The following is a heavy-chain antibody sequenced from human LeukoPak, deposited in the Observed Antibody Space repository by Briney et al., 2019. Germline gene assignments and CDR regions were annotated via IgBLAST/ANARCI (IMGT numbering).Heavy chain of an antibody. CDR2: ISSSSYI. CDR3: ARKKRSSGYYYYYGMDV. CDR1: GFTFSSYS. V-gene: IGHV3-21*04. J-gene: IGHJ6*02. D-gene: IGHD3-22*01. Sequence: GGSLRLSCAASGFTFSSYSMNWVRQAPGKGLEWVSSISSSSYIYYADSVKGRFTISRDNAKNSLYLQMNSLRAEDTAVYYCARKKRSSGYYYYYGMDVWGQGTTVTVSS.